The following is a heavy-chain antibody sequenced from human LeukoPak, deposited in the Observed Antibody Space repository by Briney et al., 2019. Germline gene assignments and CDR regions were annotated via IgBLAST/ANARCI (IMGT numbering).Heavy chain of an antibody. J-gene: IGHJ4*02. CDR2: IYYSGST. D-gene: IGHD3-22*01. V-gene: IGHV4-59*01. CDR3: ARDSPSSGYLLSD. CDR1: GGSISTYS. Sequence: SETLSLTCTVSGGSISTYSWSWIRQPPGKGLEWIGYIYYSGSTNYNPSLESRVTISVDTSKNQFSLKLSSVTAADTAVYYCARDSPSSGYLLSDWGQGTLVTVSS.